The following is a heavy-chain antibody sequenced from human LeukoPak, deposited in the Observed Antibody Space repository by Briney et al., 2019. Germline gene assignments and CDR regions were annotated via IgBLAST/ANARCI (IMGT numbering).Heavy chain of an antibody. Sequence: ASVKVSCKASGNSGDTFNTHGVSWVRQAPGQGLEWMGWINPNSGGTNYAQKFQGRVTMTRDTSISTAYMELSRLRSDDTAVYYCARDQFRLYYGSGSYSFWGQGTLVTVSS. CDR1: GNSGDTFN. D-gene: IGHD3-10*01. CDR3: ARDQFRLYYGSGSYSF. CDR2: INPNSGGT. J-gene: IGHJ4*02. V-gene: IGHV1-2*02.